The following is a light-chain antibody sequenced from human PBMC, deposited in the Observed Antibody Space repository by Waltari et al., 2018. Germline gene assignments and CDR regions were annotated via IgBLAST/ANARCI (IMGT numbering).Light chain of an antibody. CDR1: SSNIGAGYN. Sequence: QSVLTQPPSVSGAPGQRVTISCTGSSSNIGAGYNVHWYQQLPRTAPKLIIYDNCNRRAGVPGRFADTTSGTSASLAITGLQTEDEADYHCQYYENSLSGFVVFGGGTKLTVL. J-gene: IGLJ2*01. V-gene: IGLV1-40*01. CDR2: DNC. CDR3: QYYENSLSGFVV.